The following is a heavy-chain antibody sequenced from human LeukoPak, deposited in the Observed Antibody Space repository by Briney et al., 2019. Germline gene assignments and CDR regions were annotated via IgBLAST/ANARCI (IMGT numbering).Heavy chain of an antibody. Sequence: PSETLSLTCTVSGASFNSYFWSWIRQPPGEGLEWIGYVYYSGSTNYNPSLKSRITISLDTSKNPFSLKLSSVSAADTAVYYCASVRSRAGVAPYYFDNWGQGTLVTVSS. V-gene: IGHV4-59*12. CDR3: ASVRSRAGVAPYYFDN. CDR1: GASFNSYF. CDR2: VYYSGST. J-gene: IGHJ4*02. D-gene: IGHD3-16*01.